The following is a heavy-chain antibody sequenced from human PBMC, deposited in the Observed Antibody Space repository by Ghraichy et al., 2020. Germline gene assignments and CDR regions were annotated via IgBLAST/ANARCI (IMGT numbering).Heavy chain of an antibody. J-gene: IGHJ4*02. Sequence: GGSLRLSCAASGFTFSSYSMNWVRQAPGKGLEWVSSISSSSSYIYYADSVKGRFTISRDNAKNSLYLQMNSLRAEDTAVYYCARGLGWGSGYYLYWGQGTLVTVSS. CDR1: GFTFSSYS. V-gene: IGHV3-21*01. CDR2: ISSSSSYI. CDR3: ARGLGWGSGYYLY. D-gene: IGHD3-22*01.